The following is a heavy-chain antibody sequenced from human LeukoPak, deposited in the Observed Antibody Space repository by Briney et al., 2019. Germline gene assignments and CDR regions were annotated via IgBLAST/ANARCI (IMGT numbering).Heavy chain of an antibody. Sequence: PGGSLRLSCAASGFTFSTYGMSWVRQAPGKGLEWVSAISDSGITKYYAESVRGRFSISRDNSNNTLYLQMTGLRAEDTAVYFCAKFPLRYGHYVNVFDPWGQGTLVTVSS. CDR1: GFTFSTYG. J-gene: IGHJ5*02. V-gene: IGHV3-23*01. D-gene: IGHD4-17*01. CDR3: AKFPLRYGHYVNVFDP. CDR2: ISDSGITK.